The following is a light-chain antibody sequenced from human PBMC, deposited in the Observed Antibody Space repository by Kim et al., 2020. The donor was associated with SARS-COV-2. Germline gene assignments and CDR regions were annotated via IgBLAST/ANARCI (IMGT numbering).Light chain of an antibody. CDR1: QSVLYSSNNKNY. CDR2: WAS. J-gene: IGKJ2*01. V-gene: IGKV4-1*01. CDR3: QQYYSTPA. Sequence: DIVMTQSPDSLAVSLGERATINCKSSQSVLYSSNNKNYLAWYQQKPGQPPKLLIYWASTRESGVPDRFSGSGSGTDFTLTISSPQAEDVAVYYCQQYYSTPAFGQGTKLEI.